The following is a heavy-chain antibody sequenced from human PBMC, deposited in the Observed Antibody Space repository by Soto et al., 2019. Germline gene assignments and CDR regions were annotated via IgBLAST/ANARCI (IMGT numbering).Heavy chain of an antibody. CDR2: IYPGDSDT. V-gene: IGHV5-51*01. CDR3: SSQLTSMGYYYGIDV. J-gene: IGHJ6*02. Sequence: KGMEWMGIIYPGDSDTRYIASFQGQVTFSVDKSIRTAYLQWSSLKASDTAIYYCSSQLTSMGYYYGIDVWAQGLTVTVPS. D-gene: IGHD3-10*01.